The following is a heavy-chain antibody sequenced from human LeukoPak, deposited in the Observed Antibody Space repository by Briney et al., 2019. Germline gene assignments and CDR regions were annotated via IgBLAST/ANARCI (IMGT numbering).Heavy chain of an antibody. CDR3: ARDPGNNYFDY. CDR2: IYSGGST. J-gene: IGHJ4*02. V-gene: IGHV3-66*01. D-gene: IGHD2/OR15-2a*01. Sequence: PGGSLRLSCAASGFTFSSYEMNWVRQAPGKGLEWVSVIYSGGSTYFADSVKGRFTISRDNSKNTLYLQMNSLRVEDTAVYYCARDPGNNYFDYWGQGALVTVSS. CDR1: GFTFSSYE.